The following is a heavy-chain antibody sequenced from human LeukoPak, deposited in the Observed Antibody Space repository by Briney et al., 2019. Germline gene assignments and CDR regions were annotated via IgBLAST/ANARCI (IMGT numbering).Heavy chain of an antibody. CDR2: IYYSGST. V-gene: IGHV4-39*01. J-gene: IGHJ4*02. Sequence: PSETLSLTCTVSGDSIFSSRYYWGWIRQPPGKGLEWFGNIYYSGSTNYNPSLRSRVAISVDTSKNQFSLRLSSLTAADTAIYYCASWYSGTWPRQIDDWGQGTRVSVSS. CDR3: ASWYSGTWPRQIDD. D-gene: IGHD6-13*01. CDR1: GDSIFSSRYY.